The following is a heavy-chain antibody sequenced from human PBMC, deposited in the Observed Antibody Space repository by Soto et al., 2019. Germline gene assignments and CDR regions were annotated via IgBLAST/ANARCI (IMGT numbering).Heavy chain of an antibody. D-gene: IGHD4-4*01. CDR2: INPSGGST. CDR1: GYTFTSYY. CDR3: ARRRGPSVTQHLYYYYYYGMDV. Sequence: ASVKVSCKASGYTFTSYYMHWVRQAPGQGLEWMGIINPSGGSTSYAQKFQGRVTMTRDTSTSTVYTELSSLRSEDTAMYYCARRRGPSVTQHLYYYYYYGMDVWGQGTTVTVSS. J-gene: IGHJ6*02. V-gene: IGHV1-46*01.